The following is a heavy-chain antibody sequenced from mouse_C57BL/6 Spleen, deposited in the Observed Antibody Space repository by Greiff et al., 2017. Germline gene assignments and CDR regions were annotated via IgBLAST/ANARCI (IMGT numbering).Heavy chain of an antibody. CDR2: IYPGDGDT. J-gene: IGHJ2*01. Sequence: QVQLQQSGPELVKPGASVKISCKASGYAFSSSWMNWVKQRPGKGLEWIGRIYPGDGDTNYNGKVKGKATLTADKSSSTAYMQLSSLTSEDSAVYFCARREITTVVATEYWGQGTTLTVSS. V-gene: IGHV1-82*01. D-gene: IGHD1-1*01. CDR1: GYAFSSSW. CDR3: ARREITTVVATEY.